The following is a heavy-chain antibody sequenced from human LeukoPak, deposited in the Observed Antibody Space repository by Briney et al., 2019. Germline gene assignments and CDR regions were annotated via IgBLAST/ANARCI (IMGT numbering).Heavy chain of an antibody. V-gene: IGHV3-7*01. J-gene: IGHJ4*02. Sequence: GSLKLPCSTPGFTFNNYSNNLVPQAPGKGLEWVANIKQDGSEKNYVDSVKGRFTISRDNAKNSLFLQMNSLRAEDTAVYYCARGSRYSIYWGQGTLVTVSS. CDR2: IKQDGSEK. CDR3: ARGSRYSIY. CDR1: GFTFNNYS. D-gene: IGHD2-15*01.